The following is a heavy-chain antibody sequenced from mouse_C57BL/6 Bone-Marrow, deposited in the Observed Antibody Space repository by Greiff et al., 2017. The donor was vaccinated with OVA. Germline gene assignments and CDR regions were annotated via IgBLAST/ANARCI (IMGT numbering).Heavy chain of an antibody. Sequence: EVQLVESGGGLVKPGGSLKLSCAASGFTFSSYAMSWVRQTPEKRLEWVATISDGGSYTYYPDNVKGRFTISRDNAKNNLYLQMSHLKSEDTAMYYCARDPFTTVVARGFAYWGQGTLVTVSA. CDR1: GFTFSSYA. D-gene: IGHD1-1*01. J-gene: IGHJ3*01. CDR3: ARDPFTTVVARGFAY. CDR2: ISDGGSYT. V-gene: IGHV5-4*01.